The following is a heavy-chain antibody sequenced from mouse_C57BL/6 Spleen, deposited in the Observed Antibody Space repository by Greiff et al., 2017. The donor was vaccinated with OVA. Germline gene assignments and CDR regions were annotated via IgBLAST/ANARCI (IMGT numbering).Heavy chain of an antibody. V-gene: IGHV1-69*01. CDR1: GYTFTSYW. CDR3: ARQLRHGAMDY. D-gene: IGHD3-2*02. Sequence: QVQLQQSGAELVMPGASVKLSCKASGYTFTSYWMHWVKQRPGQGLEWIGEIDPSDSYTNYNQKFKGKSTLTVDKSSSTAYMQLSSLTSEDSAVYYCARQLRHGAMDYWGQGTSVTVSS. CDR2: IDPSDSYT. J-gene: IGHJ4*01.